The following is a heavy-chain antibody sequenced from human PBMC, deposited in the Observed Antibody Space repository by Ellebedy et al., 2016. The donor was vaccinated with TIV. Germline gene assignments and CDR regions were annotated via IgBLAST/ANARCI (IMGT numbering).Heavy chain of an antibody. J-gene: IGHJ6*02. CDR2: INHSGST. CDR1: GGSFSGYY. V-gene: IGHV4-34*01. CDR3: ARGRDDFWSGPEYYHYHGMDV. D-gene: IGHD3-3*01. Sequence: MPSETLSLTFAVYGGSFSGYYWSWIRQPPGKGLEWIGEINHSGSTNYNPSLKSRVIISVDTSKNQFSLKLSSVTAADTAVYYCARGRDDFWSGPEYYHYHGMDVWGQGTTVTVSS.